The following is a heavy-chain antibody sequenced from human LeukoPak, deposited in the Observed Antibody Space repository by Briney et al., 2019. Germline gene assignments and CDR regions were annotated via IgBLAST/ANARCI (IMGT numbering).Heavy chain of an antibody. Sequence: SETLSLTCAVYGGSFSGYYWSWIRQPPGKGLEWIGEINHSGSTNYNPSLKSRVTIAVDTSKNQFSLKLSSVTAADTAVYYCARHFIFFATYYFDYWGQGTLVTVSS. CDR2: INHSGST. J-gene: IGHJ4*02. D-gene: IGHD1-26*01. CDR3: ARHFIFFATYYFDY. CDR1: GGSFSGYY. V-gene: IGHV4-34*01.